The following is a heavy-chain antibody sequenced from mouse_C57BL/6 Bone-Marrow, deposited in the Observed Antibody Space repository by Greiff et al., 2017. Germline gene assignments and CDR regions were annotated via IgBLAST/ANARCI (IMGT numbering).Heavy chain of an antibody. CDR3: SYDYPSWFAY. CDR2: IYPRSGNT. Sequence: VQRVESGAELARPGASVKLSCKASGYTFTSYGISWVKQRTGQGLEWIGEIYPRSGNTYYNEKFKGKATLTADKYSSKAYMELRSLTSEDSAVYFCSYDYPSWFAYWGQGTLVTVSA. J-gene: IGHJ3*01. D-gene: IGHD2-4*01. V-gene: IGHV1-81*01. CDR1: GYTFTSYG.